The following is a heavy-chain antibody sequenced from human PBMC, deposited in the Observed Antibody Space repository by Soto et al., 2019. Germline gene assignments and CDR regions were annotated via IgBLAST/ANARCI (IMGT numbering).Heavy chain of an antibody. CDR2: INPSGGST. CDR3: AKGGGYVGWFDP. V-gene: IGHV1-46*01. D-gene: IGHD5-12*01. J-gene: IGHJ5*02. CDR1: GYTFTSYY. Sequence: QVQLVQSGAEVKKPGASVKVSCKASGYTFTSYYMHWVRQAPGQGLEWMGIINPSGGSTSYAQKFQGRVTMTTDKSTSTVYMELSSLRSEDTAVYYCAKGGGYVGWFDPWGQGTLVTVSS.